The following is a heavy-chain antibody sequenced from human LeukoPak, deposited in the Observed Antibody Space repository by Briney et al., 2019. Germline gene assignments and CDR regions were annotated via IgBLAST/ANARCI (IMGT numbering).Heavy chain of an antibody. V-gene: IGHV6-1*01. D-gene: IGHD5-12*01. Sequence: SQTLSLTCALSGDSVSSNSAAWNWIRQFPSRGLEWLGRTYYRSKWSHDYAISVKSRIIINPDTSENQFSLQLNSVTPDDTAVYYCARGRSGYDYFDYWGQGTVVTVSS. CDR2: TYYRSKWSH. CDR3: ARGRSGYDYFDY. CDR1: GDSVSSNSAA. J-gene: IGHJ4*02.